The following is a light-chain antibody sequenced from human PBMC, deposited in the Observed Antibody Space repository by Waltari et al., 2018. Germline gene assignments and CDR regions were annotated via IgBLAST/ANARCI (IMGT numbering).Light chain of an antibody. CDR1: QSVSTY. CDR2: NAS. J-gene: IGKJ5*01. V-gene: IGKV3-11*01. Sequence: EVVLTQSPPTLSLSAGEGATLSCRASQSVSTYLAWYQHTPGQPPSLLIFNASYRATGVPTRFSGSGSGTDFTLTISSLEPEDFAVYYCQQRSSGPPVTFGQGTRVEI. CDR3: QQRSSGPPVT.